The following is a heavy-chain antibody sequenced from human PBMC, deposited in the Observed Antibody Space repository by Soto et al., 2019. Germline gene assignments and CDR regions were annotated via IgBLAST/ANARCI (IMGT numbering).Heavy chain of an antibody. D-gene: IGHD3-3*01. J-gene: IGHJ6*03. CDR3: ARSSSYYDFLSGYPYYYYYYMDV. Sequence: PGGSLRLSCAASGFTFSSYWMSWVRQAPGKGLEWVANIKQDGSEKYYVDSVKGRFTISRDNAKNSLYLQMNSLRAEDTAVYYCARSSSYYDFLSGYPYYYYYYMDVWGKGTTVTVSS. V-gene: IGHV3-7*01. CDR2: IKQDGSEK. CDR1: GFTFSSYW.